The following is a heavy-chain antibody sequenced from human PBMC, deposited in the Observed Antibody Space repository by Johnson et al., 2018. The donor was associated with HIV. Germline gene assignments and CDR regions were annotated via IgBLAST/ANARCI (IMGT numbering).Heavy chain of an antibody. Sequence: VQLVETGGALVQPGGSLRLSCAASGFIFGNYWMTWIRQAPGKGPEWVANIDLGGSLTNYVDSVKGRFIISRDNGRNLVYLQMNSLKTEDTAVYHCTTWTYYGAFDIWGQGTMVTVSS. J-gene: IGHJ3*02. V-gene: IGHV3-7*05. CDR3: TTWTYYGAFDI. CDR1: GFIFGNYW. D-gene: IGHD1-26*01. CDR2: IDLGGSLT.